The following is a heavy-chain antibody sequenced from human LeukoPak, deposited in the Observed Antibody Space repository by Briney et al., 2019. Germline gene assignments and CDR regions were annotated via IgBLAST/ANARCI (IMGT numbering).Heavy chain of an antibody. D-gene: IGHD1-26*01. CDR1: GGSISSYS. V-gene: IGHV4-4*07. J-gene: IGHJ4*02. CDR2: IFASGST. Sequence: SETLSLTCTVSGGSISSYSWSWIRQPAGKGLEWIGRIFASGSTKYNPSLKSRVTISVDTSKNQFSLKLSSVTAADTAVYYCARGAIREVGASNYFDYWGQGTLVTVSS. CDR3: ARGAIREVGASNYFDY.